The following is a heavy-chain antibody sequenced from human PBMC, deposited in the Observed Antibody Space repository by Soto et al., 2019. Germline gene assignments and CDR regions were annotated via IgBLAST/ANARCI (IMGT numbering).Heavy chain of an antibody. CDR2: ISGSGGST. Sequence: GGSLRLSCAASGFTFSSYAMSWVRQAPGKGLEWVSAISGSGGSTYYADSVKGRFTISRDNSKNTLYLQMNSLRAEDTAVYYCAKPHEWELFLRGGYYFYDWGQGTLVPVAS. CDR1: GFTFSSYA. V-gene: IGHV3-23*01. D-gene: IGHD1-26*01. CDR3: AKPHEWELFLRGGYYFYD. J-gene: IGHJ4*02.